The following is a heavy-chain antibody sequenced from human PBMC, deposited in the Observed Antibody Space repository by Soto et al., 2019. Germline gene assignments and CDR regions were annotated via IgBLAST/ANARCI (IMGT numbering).Heavy chain of an antibody. CDR1: GFSFSISP. V-gene: IGHV3-30-3*01. J-gene: IGHJ4*02. CDR3: ARDPKGSGGQHWAFNYFDS. D-gene: IGHD7-27*01. Sequence: LRLFCAASGFSFSISPMHWVRQAPGKGPEWVALISYDGTNKFYADSVKGRFTISRDNSKSTLYLQVDSLRPEDAAVYYCARDPKGSGGQHWAFNYFDSWRQGTLVSVAS. CDR2: ISYDGTNK.